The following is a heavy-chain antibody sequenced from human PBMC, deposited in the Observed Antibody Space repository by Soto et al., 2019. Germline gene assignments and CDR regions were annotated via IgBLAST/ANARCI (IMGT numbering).Heavy chain of an antibody. CDR1: GFTFSSYW. V-gene: IGHV3-7*01. CDR3: ARGVAAAGENFDY. CDR2: IKQDGSEK. Sequence: EVQLVESGGGLVQPGGSLRLSCAASGFTFSSYWMSWVRQAPGKGLEWVANIKQDGSEKYYVDSVKGRFTIDRDNAKNSLYLQMNSLRAEDTAVYYCARGVAAAGENFDYWGQGTLVTVSS. D-gene: IGHD6-13*01. J-gene: IGHJ4*02.